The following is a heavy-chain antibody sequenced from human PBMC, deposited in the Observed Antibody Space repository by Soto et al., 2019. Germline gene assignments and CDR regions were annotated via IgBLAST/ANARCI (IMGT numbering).Heavy chain of an antibody. CDR1: GFTFSSYS. D-gene: IGHD5-18*01. Sequence: EVQLVESGGGLVKPGGSLRLSCAASGFTFSSYSMNWVRQAPGKGLEWVSSISSSSSYIYYADSVKGRFTISRDNAKNXXYLQRNGLRAEDTAVYYCARVFDVDTCGYYYGMDVWGQGTTVTVSS. CDR2: ISSSSSYI. J-gene: IGHJ6*02. V-gene: IGHV3-21*01. CDR3: ARVFDVDTCGYYYGMDV.